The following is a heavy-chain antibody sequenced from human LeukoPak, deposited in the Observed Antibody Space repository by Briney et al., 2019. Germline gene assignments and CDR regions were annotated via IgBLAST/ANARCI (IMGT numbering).Heavy chain of an antibody. J-gene: IGHJ4*02. CDR1: GGSISSGGYY. V-gene: IGHV4-31*03. CDR2: IYYSGST. Sequence: SETLSLTCTVSGGSISSGGYYWSWIRQHPGKGLEWIGYIYYSGSTYYNPSLKSRVTISVDTSKNQFSLKLSSVTAADTAVYYCARGRFWSGCRFDYWGQGTLVTVSS. CDR3: ARGRFWSGCRFDY. D-gene: IGHD3-3*01.